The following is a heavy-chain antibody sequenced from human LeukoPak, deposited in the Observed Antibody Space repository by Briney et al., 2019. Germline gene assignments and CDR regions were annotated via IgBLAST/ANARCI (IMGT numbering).Heavy chain of an antibody. CDR2: IWYDGSNK. V-gene: IGHV3-33*01. Sequence: PGRSLRLSCAASGFTFSSYGMHWVRQAPGKGLEWVAVIWYDGSNKYYADSVKGRFTISRDNSKNTLYLQMNSLRAEDTVVYYCARGGDSSSWYNWFDPWGQGTLVTVSS. J-gene: IGHJ5*02. CDR3: ARGGDSSSWYNWFDP. CDR1: GFTFSSYG. D-gene: IGHD6-13*01.